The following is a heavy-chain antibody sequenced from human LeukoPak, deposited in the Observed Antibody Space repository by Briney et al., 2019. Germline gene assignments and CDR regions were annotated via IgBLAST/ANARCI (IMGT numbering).Heavy chain of an antibody. D-gene: IGHD4-23*01. CDR3: ARDRWSPAY. CDR1: EYTFTSYG. CDR2: INTDTGNP. V-gene: IGHV7-4-1*02. J-gene: IGHJ4*02. Sequence: ASVKVSCKASEYTFTSYGINWVRQAPGQGLEWMGWINTDTGNPTYAQGFTGRFVFSLDTSVSTAYLQISSLRVEDTAVYYCARDRWSPAYWGQGTLVTVSS.